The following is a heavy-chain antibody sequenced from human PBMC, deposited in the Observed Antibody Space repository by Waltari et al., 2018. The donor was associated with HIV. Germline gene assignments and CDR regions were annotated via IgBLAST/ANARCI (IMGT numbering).Heavy chain of an antibody. J-gene: IGHJ6*02. CDR3: ARCGMNYYYGMDV. CDR1: GFTVSSNY. V-gene: IGHV3-53*02. CDR2: IYSGGRT. D-gene: IGHD2-15*01. Sequence: EVQLVETGGGLIQPGGSLRLSCAASGFTVSSNYMRWVRPAPGTGLEWVSVIYSGGRTYYADSGKGRSTISIDNSKNTLYLQMNSLRAEDTAVYYCARCGMNYYYGMDVWGQGTTVTVSS.